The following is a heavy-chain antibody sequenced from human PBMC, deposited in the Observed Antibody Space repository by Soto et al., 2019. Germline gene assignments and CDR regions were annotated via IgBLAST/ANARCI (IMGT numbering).Heavy chain of an antibody. Sequence: ASVKVSCKASGYTFTSYGISWVQQAPGQGLEWMGWISAYNGNTNYAQKLQGRVTMTTDTSTSTAYMELRSPRSDDTAVYYCARDSDETYYDILTGYYPSYWGQGTLVTVSS. J-gene: IGHJ4*02. D-gene: IGHD3-9*01. V-gene: IGHV1-18*01. CDR2: ISAYNGNT. CDR1: GYTFTSYG. CDR3: ARDSDETYYDILTGYYPSY.